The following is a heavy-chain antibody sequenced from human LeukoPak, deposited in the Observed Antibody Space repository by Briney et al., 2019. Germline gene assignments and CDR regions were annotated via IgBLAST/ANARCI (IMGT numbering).Heavy chain of an antibody. D-gene: IGHD4-23*01. V-gene: IGHV4-59*01. J-gene: IGHJ4*02. CDR2: IYYSGST. CDR1: GGSIRSYY. Sequence: SETLSLTCTVSGGSIRSYYWSWIRQPPGKGLEWVGYIYYSGSTNYNPSLKSRVTISVDTFKKQFSLKLTSVTAADTAVYYCARVTVAELEDYWGQGTLVTVSS. CDR3: ARVTVAELEDY.